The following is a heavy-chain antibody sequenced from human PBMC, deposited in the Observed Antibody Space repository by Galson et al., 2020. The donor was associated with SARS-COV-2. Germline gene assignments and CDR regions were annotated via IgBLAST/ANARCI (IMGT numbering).Heavy chain of an antibody. CDR2: NSSGAKTI. D-gene: IGHD3-10*01. CDR3: ARSDSGSGSYFGDGMDV. V-gene: IGHV3-48*03. CDR1: GFTFRAYR. J-gene: IGHJ6*02. Sequence: GESLKVSCAASGFTFRAYRMNWVRQAPGKGLEWISYNSSGAKTIYYADSVKGRFTISRDNVKNSLYLQMNSLRAEDTAVYYCARSDSGSGSYFGDGMDVWGQGTTVTVSS.